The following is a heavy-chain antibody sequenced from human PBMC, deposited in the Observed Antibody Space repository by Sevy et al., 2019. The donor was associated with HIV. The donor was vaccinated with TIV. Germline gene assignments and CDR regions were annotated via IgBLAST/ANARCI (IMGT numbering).Heavy chain of an antibody. Sequence: GGSLRLSCAASGFTFSSYWMSWVRQAPGRGLGCVANIKQDGSEKYYVDSVKGRFTISRDNAKNSLYLQMNSLRAEDTAVYYCARGGGRIAARGYYYGMDVWGQGTTVTVSS. V-gene: IGHV3-7*03. D-gene: IGHD6-6*01. CDR1: GFTFSSYW. J-gene: IGHJ6*02. CDR3: ARGGGRIAARGYYYGMDV. CDR2: IKQDGSEK.